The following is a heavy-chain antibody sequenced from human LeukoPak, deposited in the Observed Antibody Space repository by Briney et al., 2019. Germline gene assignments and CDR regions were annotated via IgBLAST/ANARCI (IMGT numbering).Heavy chain of an antibody. CDR3: ARDRTYYYGSGSRSGDAFDI. CDR2: IYHSGST. J-gene: IGHJ3*02. D-gene: IGHD3-10*01. CDR1: GGYISSSSYY. V-gene: IGHV4-39*07. Sequence: SETLSLTCTVSGGYISSSSYYWGWIRQPPGKGLEWIGSIYHSGSTYYNPSLKSRVTISVDTSKNQFSLKLSSVTAADTAVYYCARDRTYYYGSGSRSGDAFDIWGQGTMVTVSS.